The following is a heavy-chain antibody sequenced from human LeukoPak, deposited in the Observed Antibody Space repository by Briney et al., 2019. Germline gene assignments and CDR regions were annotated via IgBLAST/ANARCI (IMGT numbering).Heavy chain of an antibody. Sequence: SGTLSLTCTVSGGSISSSNYYWGCIRQPPGKGLEWIGSFYYSGSTYYNPSLKSRLTLTEDTTKNQFSLKLSPVTAATTAVYYCAGASRRGSIGGLDYWGQGTLVTVSS. D-gene: IGHD3-10*01. V-gene: IGHV4-39*01. J-gene: IGHJ4*02. CDR1: GGSISSSNYY. CDR2: FYYSGST. CDR3: AGASRRGSIGGLDY.